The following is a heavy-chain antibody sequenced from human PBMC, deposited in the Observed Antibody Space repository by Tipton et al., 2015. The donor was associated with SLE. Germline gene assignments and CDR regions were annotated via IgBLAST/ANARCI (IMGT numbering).Heavy chain of an antibody. CDR1: GYSINNAYF. Sequence: TLSLTCAVSGYSINNAYFWGWIRQPPGEGLEWIGSLYHSGSTYYTPSLKSRVTISIDTPKNQFSLKLSSVTAADTAVYYCATTVTTTASYGAFDIWGQGTMVTISS. D-gene: IGHD4-17*01. CDR2: LYHSGST. J-gene: IGHJ3*02. CDR3: ATTVTTTASYGAFDI. V-gene: IGHV4-38-2*01.